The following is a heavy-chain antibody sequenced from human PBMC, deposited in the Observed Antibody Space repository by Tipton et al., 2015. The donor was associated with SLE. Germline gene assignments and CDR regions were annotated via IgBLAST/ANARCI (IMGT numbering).Heavy chain of an antibody. CDR2: ISSTGGFT. CDR1: GFTFSSYA. Sequence: GSLRLSCAASGFTFSSYAMTWVRQGPGKGLEWVSAISSTGGFTYYADSVKGRFTISRDNSKNTLYLQMNSLRAEDTAVYYCAKDRQLAVDYWGQGTLVTVSS. V-gene: IGHV3-23*01. D-gene: IGHD6-13*01. CDR3: AKDRQLAVDY. J-gene: IGHJ4*02.